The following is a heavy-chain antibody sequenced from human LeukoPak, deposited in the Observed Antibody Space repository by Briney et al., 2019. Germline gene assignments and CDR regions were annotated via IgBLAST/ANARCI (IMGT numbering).Heavy chain of an antibody. J-gene: IGHJ5*02. CDR2: ISSSSSTI. D-gene: IGHD3-10*01. CDR1: GFTFSSYS. V-gene: IGHV3-48*04. Sequence: GRSLRLSCAASGFTFSSYSMNWVRQAPGKGLEWVSYISSSSSTIYYADSVKGRFTISRDNAKNSLYLQMNSLRAEDTAVYYCTGSGSYPINWFDPWGQGTLVTVSS. CDR3: TGSGSYPINWFDP.